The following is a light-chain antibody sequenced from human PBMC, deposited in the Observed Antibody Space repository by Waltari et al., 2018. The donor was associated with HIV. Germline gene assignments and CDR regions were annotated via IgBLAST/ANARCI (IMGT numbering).Light chain of an antibody. Sequence: QSVLTQPPSASGTPGQRVTISCSGSSSNIGSNTVNWYQQLPGTAPKLLIYSNNQRPAGVPARFSGYNSGTSAALAISGLQSEDEADYYCAAWDDSLNAWVFGGGTKLTVL. J-gene: IGLJ3*02. CDR3: AAWDDSLNAWV. V-gene: IGLV1-44*01. CDR1: SSNIGSNT. CDR2: SNN.